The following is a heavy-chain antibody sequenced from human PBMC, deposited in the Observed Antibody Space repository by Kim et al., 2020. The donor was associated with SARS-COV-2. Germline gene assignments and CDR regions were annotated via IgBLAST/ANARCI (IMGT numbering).Heavy chain of an antibody. D-gene: IGHD6-13*01. V-gene: IGHV3-30*01. Sequence: YYPDSVKGRFTISRDNSKNTLYLQMNSLRAEDTAVYYCASNLAAAGHFDYWGQGTLVTVSS. CDR3: ASNLAAAGHFDY. J-gene: IGHJ4*02.